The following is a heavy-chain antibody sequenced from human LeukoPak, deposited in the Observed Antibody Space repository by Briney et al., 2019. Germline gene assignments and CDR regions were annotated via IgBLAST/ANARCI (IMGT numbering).Heavy chain of an antibody. J-gene: IGHJ4*02. CDR3: ARDKSGVAVTGPFDY. Sequence: GGSLRLSCAASGFTFSSYAMSWVRQAPGKGLEWVSAISGSGGSTYYADSVKGRFTISRDNAKNSLYLQMNSLGGDDTAFYYCARDKSGVAVTGPFDYWGQGTLVTVSS. D-gene: IGHD6-19*01. CDR2: ISGSGGST. V-gene: IGHV3-23*01. CDR1: GFTFSSYA.